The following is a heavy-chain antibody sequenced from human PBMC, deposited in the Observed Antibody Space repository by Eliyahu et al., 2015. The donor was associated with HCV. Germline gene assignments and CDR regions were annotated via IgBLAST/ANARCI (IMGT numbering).Heavy chain of an antibody. D-gene: IGHD2-2*01. Sequence: EVQLVESGGGLVQPGGSLRLSCAASGFTFSSYSMNWVRQAPGKGLEWVSYISTRSTTTYYADSVRGRFTISRDNAKNSLFLQMNSLRDEDTAVYYCARDTIVAVPVGTKAYGMDVWGQGTTVTVSS. CDR1: GFTFSSYS. CDR2: ISTRSTTT. CDR3: ARDTIVAVPVGTKAYGMDV. J-gene: IGHJ6*02. V-gene: IGHV3-48*02.